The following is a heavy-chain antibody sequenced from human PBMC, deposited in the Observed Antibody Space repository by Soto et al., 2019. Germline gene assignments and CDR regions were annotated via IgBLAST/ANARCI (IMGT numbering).Heavy chain of an antibody. J-gene: IGHJ4*02. D-gene: IGHD3-16*01. CDR1: GFTFSDYY. Sequence: GGSLRLSCAASGFTFSDYYMSWIRQAPGKGLEWVSYISSSSSYTNYADSVKGRFTISRDNAKNSLYLQMNSLRAEDTAVYYCARRVWGDYVWGSVQGPNYFDYWGQGTLVTVSS. V-gene: IGHV3-11*06. CDR2: ISSSSSYT. CDR3: ARRVWGDYVWGSVQGPNYFDY.